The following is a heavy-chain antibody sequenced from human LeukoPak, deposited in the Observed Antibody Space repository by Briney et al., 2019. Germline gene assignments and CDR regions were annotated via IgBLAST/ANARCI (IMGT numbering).Heavy chain of an antibody. Sequence: GGSLRLSCAASGFTFSSYAMSWVRQAPGKGLEWVSSISSSSSYIYYADSVKGRFTISRDNAKNSLYLQMNSLRAEDTAVYYCARVSDTAMAYFDYWGQGTLVTVSS. D-gene: IGHD5-18*01. CDR1: GFTFSSYA. CDR2: ISSSSSYI. V-gene: IGHV3-21*01. J-gene: IGHJ4*02. CDR3: ARVSDTAMAYFDY.